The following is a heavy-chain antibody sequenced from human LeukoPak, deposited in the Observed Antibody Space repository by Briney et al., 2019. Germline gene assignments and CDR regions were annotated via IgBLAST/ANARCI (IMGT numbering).Heavy chain of an antibody. CDR2: IYYTGPT. J-gene: IGHJ4*02. V-gene: IGHV4-39*07. Sequence: SETLSLTCTVSGDSLFGNTYYWGWLRQPPGKELEWIASIYYTGPTYYNPSLKSRVTMSVDTSQNQFSLRLSSVTAADTAVYYCVRNPGGKYYFDYWGQGTLVSVSS. CDR1: GDSLFGNTYY. CDR3: VRNPGGKYYFDY.